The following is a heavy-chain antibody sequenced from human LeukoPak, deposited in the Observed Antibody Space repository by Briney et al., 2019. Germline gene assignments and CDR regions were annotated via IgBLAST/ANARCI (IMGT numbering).Heavy chain of an antibody. CDR2: IKSKTDGGTT. CDR1: GLTFSNAW. J-gene: IGHJ4*02. CDR3: TTGGPYYYASGYYF. Sequence: GGCLRLSCAASGLTFSNAWMSWVRQAPGKGLEWVGRIKSKTDGGTTDYAAPVKGRFTISRDDSKNTLYLQMNSEKTEDTAVDNGTTGGPYYYASGYYFWGQGTLVTVSS. V-gene: IGHV3-15*01. D-gene: IGHD3-22*01.